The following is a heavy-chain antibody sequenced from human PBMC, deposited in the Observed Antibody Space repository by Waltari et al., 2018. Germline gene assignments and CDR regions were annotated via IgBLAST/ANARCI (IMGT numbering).Heavy chain of an antibody. J-gene: IGHJ4*02. CDR2: ISAYNGNT. CDR1: GYTFTSYG. D-gene: IGHD3-3*01. Sequence: QVQLVQSGAEVKKPGASVKVSCKASGYTFTSYGISWVRQAPGQGLEWMGWISAYNGNTNYAQKLQGRVTMTTDTSTSTAYMELRSLRSDDTAVYYCARDSYDFWSGYPKGYFDYWGQGTLVTVSS. CDR3: ARDSYDFWSGYPKGYFDY. V-gene: IGHV1-18*01.